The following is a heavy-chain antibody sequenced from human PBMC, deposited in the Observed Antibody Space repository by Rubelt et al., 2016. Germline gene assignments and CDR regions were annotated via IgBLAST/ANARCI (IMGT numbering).Heavy chain of an antibody. J-gene: IGHJ4*02. CDR1: GFTFSSYW. V-gene: IGHV3-30*03. CDR2: ISYDGSNK. Sequence: VQLVESGGGLVQPGGSLRLSCAASGFTFSSYWMHWVRQTPGKGLDWVAVISYDGSNKYYAESVKGRFTISSDNSKNTLYLQMNSLRPDDTAMYYCARRSGGSPDYWGQGTLVTVSP. D-gene: IGHD1-26*01. CDR3: ARRSGGSPDY.